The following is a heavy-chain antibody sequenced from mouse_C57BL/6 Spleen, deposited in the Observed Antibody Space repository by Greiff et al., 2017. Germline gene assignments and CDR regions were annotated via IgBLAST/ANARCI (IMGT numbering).Heavy chain of an antibody. V-gene: IGHV1-52*01. J-gene: IGHJ2*01. Sequence: QVHVKQPGAELVRPGSSVKLSCKASGYTFTSYWMHWVKQRPIQGLEWIGNIDPSDSETHYNQKFKDKATLTVDKSSSTAYMQLSSLTSEDSAVYYCARGVGRSGYFDYWGQGTTLTVSS. CDR3: ARGVGRSGYFDY. CDR2: IDPSDSET. CDR1: GYTFTSYW. D-gene: IGHD4-1*01.